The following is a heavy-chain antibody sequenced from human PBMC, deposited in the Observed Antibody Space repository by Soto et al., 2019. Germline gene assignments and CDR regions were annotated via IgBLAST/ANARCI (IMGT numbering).Heavy chain of an antibody. CDR3: ARPIEGGSSGYYH. CDR1: GGPISSSNYY. CDR2: FYYSGST. J-gene: IGHJ5*02. Sequence: SETLSLTCTVSGGPISSSNYYWAWIRQPPGKGLEWIGSFYYSGSTYYKPSPKSRVSISVDTSKNEFSLKVRSVTAADTAVYYCARPIEGGSSGYYHWGQGXLVTVYS. D-gene: IGHD3-22*01. V-gene: IGHV4-39*01.